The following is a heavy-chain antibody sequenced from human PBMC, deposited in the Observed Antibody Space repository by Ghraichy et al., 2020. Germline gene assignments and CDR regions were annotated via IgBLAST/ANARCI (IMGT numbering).Heavy chain of an antibody. CDR3: ARNLRPLGSGGLNYYFDY. Sequence: GGSLRLSCTVSGFTFISYAMTWVRQAPGKGLEWVSSLHSRGPTYYSDSVKGRFTISRDTSKNTLYLQMNSLTSADTAVYYCARNLRPLGSGGLNYYFDYWGQGTLVTVSS. J-gene: IGHJ4*02. CDR2: LHSRGPT. CDR1: GFTFISYA. D-gene: IGHD6-19*01. V-gene: IGHV3-23*01.